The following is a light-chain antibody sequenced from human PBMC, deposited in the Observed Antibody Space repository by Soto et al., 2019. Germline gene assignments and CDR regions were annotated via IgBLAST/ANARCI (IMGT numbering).Light chain of an antibody. CDR1: QNISPF. V-gene: IGKV1-39*01. CDR2: AAT. Sequence: DIQLTQSPSSLSASVGDRVTITCRASQNISPFLNWYQQKPGKAPKVLIYAATRLQSGVPSRFSGSGSGTYFTLTITSLQPDDFASYCCQQTSSTPLTFGQGTNVEIK. J-gene: IGKJ2*01. CDR3: QQTSSTPLT.